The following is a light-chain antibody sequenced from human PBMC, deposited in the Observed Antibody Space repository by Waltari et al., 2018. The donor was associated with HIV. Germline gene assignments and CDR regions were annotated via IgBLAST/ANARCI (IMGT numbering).Light chain of an antibody. CDR2: DAS. CDR3: QQGHTLPIT. Sequence: DIQMTQSPSSLSASVGDRVSITCQANEDICRYLNWYQQKPGKAPQLLIHDASNLETGVPSRFSGSGSGTDFTLTITSLHPEDFATYYCQQGHTLPITFGGGT. V-gene: IGKV1-33*01. J-gene: IGKJ4*01. CDR1: EDICRY.